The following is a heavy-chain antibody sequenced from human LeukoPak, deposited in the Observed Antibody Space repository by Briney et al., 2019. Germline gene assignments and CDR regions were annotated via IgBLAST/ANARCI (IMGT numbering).Heavy chain of an antibody. J-gene: IGHJ4*02. CDR1: GFTFSDYY. Sequence: GGSLRLSCAASGFTFSDYYMSWIRQAPGKGLEWVSYIGSSGSTIYYADSVKGRFTISRDNAKNSLYLQMNSLRAEDTAVYYCARDDTAPTYYYDSSGYSGWGQGTLVTVSS. CDR3: ARDDTAPTYYYDSSGYSG. CDR2: IGSSGSTI. V-gene: IGHV3-11*01. D-gene: IGHD3-22*01.